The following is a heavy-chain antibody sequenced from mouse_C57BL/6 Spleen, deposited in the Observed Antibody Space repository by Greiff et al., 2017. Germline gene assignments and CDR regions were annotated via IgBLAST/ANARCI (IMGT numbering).Heavy chain of an antibody. CDR2: IYPGDGDT. CDR1: GYAFSSSW. CDR3: ARSRANWDVFDY. Sequence: QVQLQQSGPELVKPGASVKISCKASGYAFSSSWMNWVKQRPGKGLEWIGRIYPGDGDTNYNGKFKGKATLTADKSSSTAYMQLSSLTSEDSAVYFCARSRANWDVFDYWGQGTTLTVSS. D-gene: IGHD4-1*01. V-gene: IGHV1-82*01. J-gene: IGHJ2*01.